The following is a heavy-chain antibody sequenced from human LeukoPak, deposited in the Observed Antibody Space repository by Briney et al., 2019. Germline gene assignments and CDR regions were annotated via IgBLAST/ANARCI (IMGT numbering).Heavy chain of an antibody. D-gene: IGHD4-17*01. Sequence: PSETLSLTCAVYGGSFSGYYWSWIRQPPGKGLEWIGEINHSGSTNYNPSLKSRVTISVDTSKNQFSLKLSSVTAADTAVYYCARDVFYGDSRDLPRKPFDYWGQGTLVTVSS. CDR3: ARDVFYGDSRDLPRKPFDY. J-gene: IGHJ4*02. V-gene: IGHV4-34*01. CDR1: GGSFSGYY. CDR2: INHSGST.